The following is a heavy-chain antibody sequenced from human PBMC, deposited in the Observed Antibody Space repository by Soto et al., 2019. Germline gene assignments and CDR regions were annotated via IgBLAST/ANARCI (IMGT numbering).Heavy chain of an antibody. D-gene: IGHD4-17*01. Sequence: QVQLQESGPGLVKPSQTLSLTCTVSGGSISSGGYYWSWIRQHPGKGLEWIGYIYYSGSTYYNPSLKSRVTISVDTSKNQCSLKLSSVTAADTAVDYCARDQATVTGGGMDVWGQGTTVTVSS. CDR3: ARDQATVTGGGMDV. J-gene: IGHJ6*02. CDR2: IYYSGST. CDR1: GGSISSGGYY. V-gene: IGHV4-31*03.